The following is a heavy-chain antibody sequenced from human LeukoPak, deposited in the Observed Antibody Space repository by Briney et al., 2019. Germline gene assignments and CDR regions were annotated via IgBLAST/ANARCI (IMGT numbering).Heavy chain of an antibody. Sequence: SVKVSCKASGFTFTSSAMQWVRQARGQRLEWIGWIVVGSGNTNYAQKFQERVTITRDMSTGTAYMELSSLRSEDTAVYYCAADYYGSGSYEYWGQGTLVTVSS. V-gene: IGHV1-58*02. CDR3: AADYYGSGSYEY. CDR1: GFTFTSSA. CDR2: IVVGSGNT. D-gene: IGHD3-10*01. J-gene: IGHJ4*02.